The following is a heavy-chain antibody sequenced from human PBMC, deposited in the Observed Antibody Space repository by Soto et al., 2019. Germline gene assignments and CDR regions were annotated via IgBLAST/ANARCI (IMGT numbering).Heavy chain of an antibody. Sequence: QVQLQQWGAGLLKPSETLSLTCAVYGGSFSGYYWSWIRQPPGKGLEWIGEINHSGSTNYNPSLKSRVTISVDTSKNQFSLKLSSVTAADTAVYYCARGRWLERTGRLFQHWGQGTLVTVSS. CDR1: GGSFSGYY. CDR2: INHSGST. CDR3: ARGRWLERTGRLFQH. V-gene: IGHV4-34*01. J-gene: IGHJ1*01. D-gene: IGHD1-1*01.